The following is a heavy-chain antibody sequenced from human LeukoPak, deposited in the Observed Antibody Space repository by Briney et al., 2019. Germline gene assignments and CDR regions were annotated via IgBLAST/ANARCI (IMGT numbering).Heavy chain of an antibody. Sequence: GGSLRLSCAASGFTVSSNYMSWVRQAPGKGLEWVSVIYSGGSTYYAGSVKGRFTISRDNSKNTLYLQMNSLRAEDTAVYYCARDSYFGSGSYYRYTFDCWGQGTLVTVSS. CDR3: ARDSYFGSGSYYRYTFDC. CDR2: IYSGGST. J-gene: IGHJ4*02. D-gene: IGHD3-10*01. CDR1: GFTVSSNY. V-gene: IGHV3-53*01.